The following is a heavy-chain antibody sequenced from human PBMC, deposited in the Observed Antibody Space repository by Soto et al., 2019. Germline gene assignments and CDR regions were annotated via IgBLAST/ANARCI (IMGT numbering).Heavy chain of an antibody. Sequence: QLQLQESGPGLVKPSETLSLTCTVSGGSISSSSYYWGWIRQPPGKGLEWIGNIYYSGNTYYNPSLKSRVTIPVDTSKKQFSLKVNSVTAADTAMYYCARGIVGAERSFDYWGQGTLVTVSS. CDR3: ARGIVGAERSFDY. D-gene: IGHD1-26*01. J-gene: IGHJ4*02. CDR2: IYYSGNT. CDR1: GGSISSSSYY. V-gene: IGHV4-39*01.